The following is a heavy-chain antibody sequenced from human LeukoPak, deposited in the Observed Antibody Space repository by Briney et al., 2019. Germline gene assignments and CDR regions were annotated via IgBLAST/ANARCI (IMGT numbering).Heavy chain of an antibody. CDR3: ASNWYEPAYHYYGMDV. CDR1: GFTFSSYW. D-gene: IGHD1-20*01. Sequence: GGSLRLSCAASGFTFSSYWMHWVRQAPGKGLVWVSRINSDGSSTSYADSVKGRFTISRDNAKNTLYLQMNSLRAEDTAVYYCASNWYEPAYHYYGMDVWGQGTTVTVSS. CDR2: INSDGSST. V-gene: IGHV3-74*01. J-gene: IGHJ6*02.